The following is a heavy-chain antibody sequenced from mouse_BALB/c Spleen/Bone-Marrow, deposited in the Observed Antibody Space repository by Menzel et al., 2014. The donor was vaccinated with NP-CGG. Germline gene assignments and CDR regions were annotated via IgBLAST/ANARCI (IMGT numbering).Heavy chain of an antibody. D-gene: IGHD4-1*01. J-gene: IGHJ2*01. V-gene: IGHV5-6-3*01. Sequence: HLVESGGGLVQPGGSLKLSCAASGFTFSSYGMSWVRQTPDKRLELVATINSNGDSTYYPDSVKGRFTISRDNAKNXLYLRMSSLKSEDTAMYYCARGLGFFDYWGQGTTLTVSS. CDR2: INSNGDST. CDR1: GFTFSSYG. CDR3: ARGLGFFDY.